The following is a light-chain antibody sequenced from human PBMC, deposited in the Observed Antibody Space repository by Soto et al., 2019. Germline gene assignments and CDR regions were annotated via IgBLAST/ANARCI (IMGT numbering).Light chain of an antibody. V-gene: IGLV2-14*03. CDR2: EVT. J-gene: IGLJ1*01. CDR1: SRDVGGYNF. Sequence: QSALTQPASVSGSPGQSITISCTGTSRDVGGYNFVSWYQQHPGKAPKLMIYEVTSRPSGVPNRFSGSRSGNMASLTISGLQAEDEAEYYCNSYTTSSTLVFGTGTKLNVL. CDR3: NSYTTSSTLV.